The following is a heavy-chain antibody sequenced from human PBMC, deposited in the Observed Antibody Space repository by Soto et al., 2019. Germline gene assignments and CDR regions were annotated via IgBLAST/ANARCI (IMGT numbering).Heavy chain of an antibody. CDR2: IHYSGTS. D-gene: IGHD2-21*01. V-gene: IGHV4-39*01. CDR1: GDSISSSSQY. CDR3: ARHWIAGSSIP. Sequence: SETLSLTCSVSGDSISSSSQYWGWIRQPPGKGLEWIGSIHYSGTSYYNPSLKSRVTIFVDTSKNQLSLKLSSVTAADTAVYYCARHWIAGSSIPWGQGALVTVSS. J-gene: IGHJ5*02.